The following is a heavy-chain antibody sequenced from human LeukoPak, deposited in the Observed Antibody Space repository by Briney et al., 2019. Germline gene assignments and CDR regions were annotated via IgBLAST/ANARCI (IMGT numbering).Heavy chain of an antibody. Sequence: GGSLRLSCAASGFSFSTYAMSWVRQAPGKGPEWVSAISGSGGSTYYADSVKGRFTISRGNSKNTLYLQMTSLRAEDTALYYCAKDAKRNYDFWDRFDYWGQGALVTVSS. CDR1: GFSFSTYA. CDR2: ISGSGGST. J-gene: IGHJ4*02. D-gene: IGHD3-3*01. CDR3: AKDAKRNYDFWDRFDY. V-gene: IGHV3-23*01.